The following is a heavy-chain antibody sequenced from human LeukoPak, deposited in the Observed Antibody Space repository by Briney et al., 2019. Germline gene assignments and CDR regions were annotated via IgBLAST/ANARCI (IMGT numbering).Heavy chain of an antibody. J-gene: IGHJ3*02. CDR3: ARRSGSDALDI. D-gene: IGHD3-10*01. CDR1: GYSFTSYW. CDR2: IYPGDSYT. Sequence: GESLKISCKGSGYSFTSYWIAWVRQMPGRGLEWMGIIYPGDSYTTYSPSFQGQVTISADKSISTAYLQWRSLKASDTAMYYCARRSGSDALDIWGQGTMVAVSS. V-gene: IGHV5-51*01.